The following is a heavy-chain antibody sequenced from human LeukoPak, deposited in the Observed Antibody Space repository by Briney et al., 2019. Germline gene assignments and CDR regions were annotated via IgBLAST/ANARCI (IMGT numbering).Heavy chain of an antibody. V-gene: IGHV3-9*01. CDR2: ISWNRGSI. J-gene: IGHJ4*02. D-gene: IGHD2/OR15-2a*01. Sequence: GRSLRLSCAASGFTFDDYAMHWVRQARGKGLEWVSGISWNRGSIGYADSVKGRFTISRDDAKNSLYLHMNSLRAEATALYYCAKSPHTPYTFVYYFDYWGQGTLVPVSS. CDR3: AKSPHTPYTFVYYFDY. CDR1: GFTFDDYA.